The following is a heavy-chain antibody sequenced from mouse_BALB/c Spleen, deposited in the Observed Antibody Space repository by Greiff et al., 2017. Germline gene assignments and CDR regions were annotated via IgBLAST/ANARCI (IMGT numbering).Heavy chain of an antibody. Sequence: EVQRVESGGGLVQPGGSLKLSCAASGFTFSSYGMSWVRQTPDKRLELVATINSNGGSTYYPDSVKGRFTISRDNAKNTLYLQMSSLKSEDTAMYYCASRITTGWYFDVWGAGTTVTVSS. CDR1: GFTFSSYG. D-gene: IGHD1-1*01. V-gene: IGHV5-6-3*01. J-gene: IGHJ1*01. CDR2: INSNGGST. CDR3: ASRITTGWYFDV.